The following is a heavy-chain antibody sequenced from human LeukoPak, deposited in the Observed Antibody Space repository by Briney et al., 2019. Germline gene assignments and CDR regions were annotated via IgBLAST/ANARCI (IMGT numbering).Heavy chain of an antibody. CDR3: AREYYYDSSGYYYRYFDY. CDR2: ISAYNGNT. V-gene: IGHV1-18*01. D-gene: IGHD3-22*01. Sequence: ASVKVSCKASGYTFTSYGISWVRQAPGQGLEWMGWISAYNGNTNYAQKLQGRVTMTTDTSTSTAYMELSSLRSEDTAVYYCAREYYYDSSGYYYRYFDYWGQGTLVTVSS. J-gene: IGHJ4*02. CDR1: GYTFTSYG.